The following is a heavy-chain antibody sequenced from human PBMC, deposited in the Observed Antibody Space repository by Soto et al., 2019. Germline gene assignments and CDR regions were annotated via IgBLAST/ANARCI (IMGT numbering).Heavy chain of an antibody. D-gene: IGHD1-26*01. Sequence: QVQLVQSGAEVKKPGSSVKVSCKASGGTFSSYTISWVRQAPGQGLEWMGRIIPILGIPNYAQKFQGRVTITADKSTSTAYMDLSSLRSEDTAVYYSARFLGSYGMDVWGQGTTVTVSS. J-gene: IGHJ6*02. CDR2: IIPILGIP. CDR3: ARFLGSYGMDV. CDR1: GGTFSSYT. V-gene: IGHV1-69*02.